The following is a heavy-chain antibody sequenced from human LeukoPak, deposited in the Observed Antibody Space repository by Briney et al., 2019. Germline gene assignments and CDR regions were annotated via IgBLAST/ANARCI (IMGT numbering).Heavy chain of an antibody. D-gene: IGHD4-17*01. Sequence: VASVKVSCKASGYTFTSYGISWVRQAPGQGLEWMGWISAYNGNTNYAQKLQGRVTMTTDTSTSTAYMELRSLRSDDTAVYYCAKSNYGDYPFNFDYWGQGTLVTVSS. CDR3: AKSNYGDYPFNFDY. J-gene: IGHJ4*02. CDR2: ISAYNGNT. V-gene: IGHV1-18*01. CDR1: GYTFTSYG.